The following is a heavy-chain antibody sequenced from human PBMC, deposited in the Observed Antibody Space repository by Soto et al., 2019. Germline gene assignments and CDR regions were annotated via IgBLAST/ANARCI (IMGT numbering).Heavy chain of an antibody. Sequence: EVQLLESGGDLVQPGGSLRLSCAASGFAFSNYAVTWVRQAQGKGLEWVSSISRSSSVIYYADFVRGRFIISRDNSKNMLYLQMNSLRAEDTARYYCAKDPNGDYIGAFDDWGQGTLVTVSS. J-gene: IGHJ4*02. V-gene: IGHV3-23*01. CDR3: AKDPNGDYIGAFDD. D-gene: IGHD4-17*01. CDR1: GFAFSNYA. CDR2: ISRSSSVI.